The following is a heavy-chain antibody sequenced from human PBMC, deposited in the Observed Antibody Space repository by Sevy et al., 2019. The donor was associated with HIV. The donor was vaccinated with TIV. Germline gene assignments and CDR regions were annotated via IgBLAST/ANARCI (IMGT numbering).Heavy chain of an antibody. Sequence: GGSLRLSCAASGFSFRSFDMHWVRQAPGKGLEWVSGISNSGSSVFYSDSVKGRFTISRDNTDNLLFLQMNSLRAEDTAVYYCASALPPSATTVAHFDYWGRGNLVTVSS. CDR1: GFSFRSFD. CDR3: ASALPPSATTVAHFDY. V-gene: IGHV3-48*03. J-gene: IGHJ4*02. D-gene: IGHD4-17*01. CDR2: ISNSGSSV.